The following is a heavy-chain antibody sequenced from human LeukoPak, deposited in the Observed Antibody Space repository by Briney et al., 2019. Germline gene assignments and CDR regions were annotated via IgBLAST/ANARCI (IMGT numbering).Heavy chain of an antibody. D-gene: IGHD2/OR15-2a*01. V-gene: IGHV1-46*01. Sequence: ASVKVSFTASGYTFTNYFMHWVRQAPGQGLEWMGVINPSGGGTTYAQRFQGRVTMTRDTSTSTVHMELSSLRSEDTAVYYCARGQNKCLGHWGQGTLVTVSS. CDR1: GYTFTNYF. CDR3: ARGQNKCLGH. J-gene: IGHJ4*02. CDR2: INPSGGGT.